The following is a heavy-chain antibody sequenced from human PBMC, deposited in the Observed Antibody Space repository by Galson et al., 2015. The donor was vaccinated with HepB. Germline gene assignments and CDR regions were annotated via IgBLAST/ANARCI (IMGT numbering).Heavy chain of an antibody. Sequence: SVKVSCKASGYSFNTSGISWVRQAPGQRLEWMGWISAYNGNTNYAQKLQGRVTMTTDTSTSTAYMELRSLRSDDTAVYYCARGGRWESYPTPFDYWGQGTLVTVSS. V-gene: IGHV1-18*01. CDR2: ISAYNGNT. J-gene: IGHJ4*02. CDR3: ARGGRWESYPTPFDY. D-gene: IGHD1-26*01. CDR1: GYSFNTSG.